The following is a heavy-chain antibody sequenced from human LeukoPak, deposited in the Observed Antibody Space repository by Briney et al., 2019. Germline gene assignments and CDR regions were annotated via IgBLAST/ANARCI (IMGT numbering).Heavy chain of an antibody. CDR1: GGSIGSYY. CDR3: AKTYYYDPFDF. J-gene: IGHJ4*02. V-gene: IGHV4-59*04. CDR2: IYYSGST. D-gene: IGHD3-22*01. Sequence: PSETLSLTCTISGGSIGSYYWTWIRQPPGKGLEWIGNIYYSGSTYYNPSLKSRVTISVDTSKNQFSLKLSSVTAADTAVYYCAKTYYYDPFDFWGQGTLVTVSS.